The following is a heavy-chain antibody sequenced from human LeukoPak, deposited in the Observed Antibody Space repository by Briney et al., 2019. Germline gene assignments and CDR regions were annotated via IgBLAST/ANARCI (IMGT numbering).Heavy chain of an antibody. CDR2: IYYSGST. D-gene: IGHD4-23*01. V-gene: IGHV4-59*12. J-gene: IGHJ4*02. CDR1: GGSISSYY. Sequence: PSETLSLTCTVSGGSISSYYWSWIRQPPGKGLEWIGYIYYSGSTYYNPSLKSRVTISVDRSKNQFSLKLSSVTAADTAVYYCARGVGYGGSPGDYWGQGTLVTVSS. CDR3: ARGVGYGGSPGDY.